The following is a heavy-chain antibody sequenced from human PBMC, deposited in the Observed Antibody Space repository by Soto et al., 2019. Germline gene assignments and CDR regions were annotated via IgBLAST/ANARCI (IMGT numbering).Heavy chain of an antibody. V-gene: IGHV3-66*01. Sequence: EVQLVESGGGLVQPGGSLRLSCAASGFTVSSNYKSWVRQAQGKGLEWVSVIYSGGSTYYADSVKVRFTISRDNSKNTLYIQMNSMRAEDTAVYYCASSNYGAGSYDSYYYYGMDVWGKGTTVTVSS. J-gene: IGHJ6*04. CDR2: IYSGGST. CDR1: GFTVSSNY. D-gene: IGHD3-10*01. CDR3: ASSNYGAGSYDSYYYYGMDV.